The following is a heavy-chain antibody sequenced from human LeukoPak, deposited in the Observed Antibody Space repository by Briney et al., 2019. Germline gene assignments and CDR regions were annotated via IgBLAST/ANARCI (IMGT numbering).Heavy chain of an antibody. CDR3: ARDVAVAGTELDFDY. Sequence: ASVKVSCKASGYTFTSYGISWVRRAPGQGLEWMGWISAYNGNTNYAQKLQGRVTMTTDTSTSTAYMELRSLRSDDTAVYYCARDVAVAGTELDFDYWGQGTLVTVSS. J-gene: IGHJ4*02. CDR2: ISAYNGNT. V-gene: IGHV1-18*01. D-gene: IGHD6-19*01. CDR1: GYTFTSYG.